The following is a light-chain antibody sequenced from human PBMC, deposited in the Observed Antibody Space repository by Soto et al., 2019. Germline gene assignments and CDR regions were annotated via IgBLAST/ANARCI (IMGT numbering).Light chain of an antibody. J-gene: IGLJ1*01. CDR3: SSYSSSSTLV. Sequence: QSALTQPASVSGSPGQSITIACTGTSSDAGGYNYVSWFQQHPGKAPKLMIYEVSNRPSGVSNRFSASKSGNTASLTISGLQAEDEATYYCSSYSSSSTLVFGTGTKLIVL. CDR2: EVS. V-gene: IGLV2-14*01. CDR1: SSDAGGYNY.